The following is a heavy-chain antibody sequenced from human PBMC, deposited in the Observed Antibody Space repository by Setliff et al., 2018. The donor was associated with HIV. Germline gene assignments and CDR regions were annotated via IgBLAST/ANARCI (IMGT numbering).Heavy chain of an antibody. CDR1: DSAMDSYY. Sequence: SETLSLTCTVSDSAMDSYYWSWVRQSPGRGLEYIGYIYWTGKTDYNPSLKSRVTISLDTSGNQFSLKLNSVTGADTAVYYCAKISPRGYSDITTGRLTDPFDVWGPGTKVTVSS. V-gene: IGHV4-59*12. CDR2: IYWTGKT. D-gene: IGHD3-9*01. CDR3: AKISPRGYSDITTGRLTDPFDV. J-gene: IGHJ3*01.